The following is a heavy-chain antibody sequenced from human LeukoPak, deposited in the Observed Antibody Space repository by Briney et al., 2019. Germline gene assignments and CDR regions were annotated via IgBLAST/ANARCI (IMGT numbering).Heavy chain of an antibody. CDR2: ISGPGDSA. V-gene: IGHV3-23*01. CDR1: GFTFSSYA. D-gene: IGHD1-26*01. Sequence: GGSLRLSCAASGFTFSSYAMSWVRQAPGKGLEWVSTISGPGDSAYYADSVKGRFTISRDKSKSAVYLQMSSLRAEDTAVYYCAKDRENAAPNDFDYWGQGTLVTVSS. CDR3: AKDRENAAPNDFDY. J-gene: IGHJ4*02.